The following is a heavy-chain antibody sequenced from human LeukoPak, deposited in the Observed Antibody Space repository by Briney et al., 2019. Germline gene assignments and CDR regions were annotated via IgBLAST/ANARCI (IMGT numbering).Heavy chain of an antibody. J-gene: IGHJ6*02. D-gene: IGHD2-21*01. CDR3: ARDSTKVINPAGVNYYYGMDV. CDR2: TYYSGST. Sequence: PSETLSLTCTVSGGSISSYYWSWIRQPPGKGLEWIGYTYYSGSTNYNPSLKSRVTISVDTSKNQFSLKLSSVTAADTAVYYCARDSTKVINPAGVNYYYGMDVWGQGTTVTVSS. CDR1: GGSISSYY. V-gene: IGHV4-59*01.